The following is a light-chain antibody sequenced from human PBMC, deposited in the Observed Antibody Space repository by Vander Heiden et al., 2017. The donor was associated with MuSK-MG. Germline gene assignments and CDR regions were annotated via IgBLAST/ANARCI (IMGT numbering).Light chain of an antibody. Sequence: SYVLTPPPSASDAPAQTARITCGGDNIGIKTVHWHQKNPGHAPVMVMFYNSGRASGMPERISGANSGHNATLPTSRVEAGDEADDYCQVWDSSSDQRVFGGGTKLTVL. J-gene: IGLJ2*01. CDR2: YNS. V-gene: IGLV3-21*04. CDR1: NIGIKT. CDR3: QVWDSSSDQRV.